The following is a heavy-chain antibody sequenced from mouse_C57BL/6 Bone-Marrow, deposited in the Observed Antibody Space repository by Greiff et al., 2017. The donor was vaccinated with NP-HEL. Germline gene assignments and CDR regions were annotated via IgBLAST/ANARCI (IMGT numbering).Heavy chain of an antibody. J-gene: IGHJ4*01. V-gene: IGHV6-6*01. CDR3: TRDIYYYGRGNLMDY. CDR1: GFTFSDAW. D-gene: IGHD1-1*01. CDR2: IRNKANNHAT. Sequence: EVKLVESGGGLVQPGGSMKLSCAASGFTFSDAWMDWVRQSPEKGLEWVAEIRNKANNHATYYAESVKGRFTISRDDSKSSVYLQMNSLRAEDTGIYYCTRDIYYYGRGNLMDYWGQGTSVTVSS.